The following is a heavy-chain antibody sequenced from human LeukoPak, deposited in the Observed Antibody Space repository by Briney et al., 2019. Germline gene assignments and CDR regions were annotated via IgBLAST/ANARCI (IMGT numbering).Heavy chain of an antibody. J-gene: IGHJ4*02. CDR1: GFTFSNYA. D-gene: IGHD3-10*01. Sequence: GGSLRLSCAVSGFTFSNYAMSWVRQAPGKGLEWVSAISGSGGSTYYADSVKGRFTISRDNSKNTLYLQMNSLRAEDTAVYYCAKDLGLLWFGESFLFDYWGQGTLVTVSS. V-gene: IGHV3-23*01. CDR3: AKDLGLLWFGESFLFDY. CDR2: ISGSGGST.